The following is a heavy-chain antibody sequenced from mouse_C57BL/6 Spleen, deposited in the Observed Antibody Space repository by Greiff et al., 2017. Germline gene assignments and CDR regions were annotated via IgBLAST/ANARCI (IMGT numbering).Heavy chain of an antibody. J-gene: IGHJ4*01. Sequence: QVQLQQPGAELVKPGASVKLSCKASGYTFTSSWMHWVKQRPGQGLEWIGMIHPNSGSTNYNEKFKSKATLTVDKSSSTAYMQLSILTSEDSAVYYCARWALYYYGSSYDYYAMDYWGQGTSVTVSS. CDR2: IHPNSGST. V-gene: IGHV1-64*01. CDR1: GYTFTSSW. D-gene: IGHD1-1*01. CDR3: ARWALYYYGSSYDYYAMDY.